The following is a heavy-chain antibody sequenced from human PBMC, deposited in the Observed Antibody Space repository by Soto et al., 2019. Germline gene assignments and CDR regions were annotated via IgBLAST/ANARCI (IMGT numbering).Heavy chain of an antibody. CDR3: ARWWSGSRQGFDP. J-gene: IGHJ5*02. D-gene: IGHD3-3*01. CDR2: IYYSGST. Sequence: QVQLQESGPGLVKPSQTLSLTCTVSGGSISSGDYYWSWIRQHPGKGLEWIGYIYYSGSTYYNTSLKSRVTIAVDTSKNQFSLKLSSATAADTAVYYCARWWSGSRQGFDPWGQGTLVTVSS. CDR1: GGSISSGDYY. V-gene: IGHV4-31*03.